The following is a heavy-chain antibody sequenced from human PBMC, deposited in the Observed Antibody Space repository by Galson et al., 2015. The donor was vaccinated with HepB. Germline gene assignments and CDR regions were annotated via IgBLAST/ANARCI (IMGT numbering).Heavy chain of an antibody. Sequence: SLRLSCAASGFTFSTYWMSWVRQAPGKGLEWVANIKQDGSEKYYVDSVKGRFTISRDNAKNSLYLQMNSLRAKDTAVYFCARDRRLYYYDSSGYSGGWFDYWGQGTLVTVSS. D-gene: IGHD3-22*01. V-gene: IGHV3-7*03. CDR3: ARDRRLYYYDSSGYSGGWFDY. J-gene: IGHJ4*02. CDR2: IKQDGSEK. CDR1: GFTFSTYW.